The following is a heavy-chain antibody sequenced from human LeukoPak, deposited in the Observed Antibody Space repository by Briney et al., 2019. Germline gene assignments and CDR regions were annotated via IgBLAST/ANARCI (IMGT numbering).Heavy chain of an antibody. V-gene: IGHV1-46*01. J-gene: IGHJ6*02. Sequence: SVKVSCKASGYTFTSYYMHWVRQAPGQGLEWMGIIDPSGGSTSYAQKFQGRVTMTRDTSTSTVYMELSSLRSEDTAVYYCARDLVTAPATFYGMDVWGQGTTVTVSS. D-gene: IGHD2-15*01. CDR1: GYTFTSYY. CDR3: ARDLVTAPATFYGMDV. CDR2: IDPSGGST.